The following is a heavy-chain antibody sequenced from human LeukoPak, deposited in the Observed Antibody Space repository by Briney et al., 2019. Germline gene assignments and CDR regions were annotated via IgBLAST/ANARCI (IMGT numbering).Heavy chain of an antibody. D-gene: IGHD6-13*01. V-gene: IGHV3-7*01. CDR3: ARPSIAAAGQDT. Sequence: PGRSLRLSCAASGFTFSSYGMHWVRQAPGKGLEWVANIKQDGSEKYYVDSVKGRFTISRDNAKNSLYLQMNSLRAEDTAVYYCARPSIAAAGQDTWGQGTLVTVSS. CDR1: GFTFSSYG. CDR2: IKQDGSEK. J-gene: IGHJ5*02.